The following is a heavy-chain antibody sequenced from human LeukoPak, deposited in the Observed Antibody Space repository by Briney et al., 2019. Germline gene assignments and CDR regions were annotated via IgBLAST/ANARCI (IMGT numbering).Heavy chain of an antibody. CDR1: GLTFSSYA. D-gene: IGHD6-19*01. CDR3: AKALRLPSRIAVAFAVDY. Sequence: GGSLRLSCAASGLTFSSYAMSWVRQAPGKGLEWVSAISGSGGSTYYADSVKGRFTISRDNSKNTLYLQMNSLRAEDTAVYYCAKALRLPSRIAVAFAVDYWGQGTLVTVSS. CDR2: ISGSGGST. V-gene: IGHV3-23*01. J-gene: IGHJ4*02.